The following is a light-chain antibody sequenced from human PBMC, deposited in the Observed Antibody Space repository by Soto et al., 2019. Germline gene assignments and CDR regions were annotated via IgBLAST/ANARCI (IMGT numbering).Light chain of an antibody. V-gene: IGLV7-46*01. Sequence: QAVVTQEPSLTVSPGGTVTLTCGSSTGAVTSGHYPFWFQQKPGQAPRTLIYDTNAKHSWTPARFSGSLLGGKAALTLSGQQPEEAADYFCLPSDSDYMRFGGGTQLTVL. CDR2: DTN. CDR3: LPSDSDYMR. J-gene: IGLJ2*01. CDR1: TGAVTSGHY.